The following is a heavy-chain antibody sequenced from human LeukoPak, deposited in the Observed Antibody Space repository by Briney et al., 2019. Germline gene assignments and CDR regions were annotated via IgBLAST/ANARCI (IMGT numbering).Heavy chain of an antibody. CDR3: ARDHCSGGSCSSFDP. Sequence: ASVKVACKASGYTFTVYYMHWVRQAPGEGLEWMGWINPNSGGTNYAQKFQGRVTMTRDTSISTAYMERSRLRSDDTAVYYCARDHCSGGSCSSFDPWGQGTLVTVSS. V-gene: IGHV1-2*02. J-gene: IGHJ5*02. CDR1: GYTFTVYY. CDR2: INPNSGGT. D-gene: IGHD2-15*01.